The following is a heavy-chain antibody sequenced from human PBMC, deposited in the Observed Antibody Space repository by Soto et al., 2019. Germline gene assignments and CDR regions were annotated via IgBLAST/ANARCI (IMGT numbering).Heavy chain of an antibody. CDR2: IIPILGIA. V-gene: IGHV1-69*02. D-gene: IGHD3-22*01. Sequence: SVKVSCKASGGTFSSYTISLVRQAPGQGLEWMGRIIPILGIANYAQKFQGRVTITADKSTSTAYMELSSLRSEDTAVYYCAKYYYDSSGYYYDPWFDPWGQGTLVNAPQ. CDR1: GGTFSSYT. J-gene: IGHJ5*02. CDR3: AKYYYDSSGYYYDPWFDP.